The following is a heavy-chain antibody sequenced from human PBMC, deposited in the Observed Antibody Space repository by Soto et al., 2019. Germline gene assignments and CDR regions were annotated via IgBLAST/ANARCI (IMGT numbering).Heavy chain of an antibody. D-gene: IGHD3-10*01. CDR2: ISAYNGNT. J-gene: IGHJ6*02. CDR3: ARPRITMVRGVASNYYGMDV. CDR1: GYTFTSYG. V-gene: IGHV1-18*01. Sequence: GASVKVSCKASGYTFTSYGLSWVRQAPGQGLEWMGWISAYNGNTNYAQKLQGRVTMTTDTSTSTAYMELRSLRSDDTAVYYCARPRITMVRGVASNYYGMDVWGQGTTVTVSS.